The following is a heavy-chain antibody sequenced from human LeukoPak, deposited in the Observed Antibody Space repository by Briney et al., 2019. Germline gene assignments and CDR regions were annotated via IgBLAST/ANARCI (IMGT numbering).Heavy chain of an antibody. D-gene: IGHD1-1*01. V-gene: IGHV3-30*02. CDR3: AKDRATNWPLHY. CDR2: IGYDGNTK. J-gene: IGHJ4*02. CDR1: GFTFRRDG. Sequence: GGSVRLSCAASGFTFRRDGMHWVRQAPGKGLEWVTFIGYDGNTKYYVDSVKGRFTISRDNSKNTLYLQMNSLRVEDTAVYYCAKDRATNWPLHYWGQGTLLIVSS.